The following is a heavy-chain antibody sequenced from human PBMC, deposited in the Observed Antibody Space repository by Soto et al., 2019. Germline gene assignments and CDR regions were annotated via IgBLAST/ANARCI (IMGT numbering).Heavy chain of an antibody. D-gene: IGHD6-13*01. CDR3: ARDVSPGSSSLYLDAFDI. CDR1: GFTLSAYW. Sequence: EVQLEESGGDLVQPGGSLRLSCAAYGFTLSAYWMTWVRQAPGKGQEWVANINRDGSKKSYLDSVRGRFTISRDNVGNSLYLQMDSLRADDTALYYCARDVSPGSSSLYLDAFDIWGQGTMVTVSS. V-gene: IGHV3-7*05. J-gene: IGHJ3*02. CDR2: INRDGSKK.